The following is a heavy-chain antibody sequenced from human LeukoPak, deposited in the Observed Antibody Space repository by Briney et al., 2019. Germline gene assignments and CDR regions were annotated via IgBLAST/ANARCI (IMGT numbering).Heavy chain of an antibody. Sequence: GRSLRLSCAASGFTVSSYWMSWVRQAPGKGLEWVANIKQDGSEKYYVDSVKGRVTISRDNAKNSLYLQMNSLRAEDTAVYCCARGRGDPGVTIFGVVIHYYYYGMDVWGQGTTVTVSS. CDR1: GFTVSSYW. V-gene: IGHV3-7*01. CDR3: ARGRGDPGVTIFGVVIHYYYYGMDV. CDR2: IKQDGSEK. J-gene: IGHJ6*02. D-gene: IGHD3-3*01.